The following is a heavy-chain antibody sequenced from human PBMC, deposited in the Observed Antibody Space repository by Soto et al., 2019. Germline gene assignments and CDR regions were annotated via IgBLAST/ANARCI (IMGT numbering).Heavy chain of an antibody. J-gene: IGHJ4*02. CDR2: ISSSGSTI. V-gene: IGHV3-48*03. Sequence: GGSLRLSSAASGFTFSSYEMNWVRQAPGKGLEWVSYISSSGSTIYYADSVKGRFTISRDNAKNSLYLQMNSLRAEDTAVYYCARAGGRDYYDSSGYYFDYWGQGTLVTVSS. CDR1: GFTFSSYE. D-gene: IGHD3-22*01. CDR3: ARAGGRDYYDSSGYYFDY.